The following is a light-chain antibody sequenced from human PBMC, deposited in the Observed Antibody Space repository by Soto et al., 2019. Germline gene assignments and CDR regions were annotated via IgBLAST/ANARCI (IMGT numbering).Light chain of an antibody. CDR3: LHYYYWPLT. CDR1: QSVSSN. CDR2: GAS. Sequence: ERVMTQSPATLSVSPWERATLSWRASQSVSSNLAWYQQMPGQAPRLLIYGASTRATGIPARFSGSGSGTEFTLTISSLQSEDFAVYYCLHYYYWPLTFGGGTKVDIK. V-gene: IGKV3-15*01. J-gene: IGKJ4*01.